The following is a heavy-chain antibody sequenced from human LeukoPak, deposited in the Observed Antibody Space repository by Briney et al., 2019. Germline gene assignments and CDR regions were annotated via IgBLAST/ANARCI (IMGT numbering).Heavy chain of an antibody. D-gene: IGHD6-6*01. Sequence: PGGSLRLSCAASGLTFSSYAMSRVRQAPGKGLEWVSGISCSSSSTCYADSVKGRFTISRDNSKNTLYLQVNSLRAEDTAVYYCAKALYSSSPYYMDVWGKGTTVTVSS. CDR1: GLTFSSYA. CDR2: ISCSSSST. V-gene: IGHV3-23*01. J-gene: IGHJ6*03. CDR3: AKALYSSSPYYMDV.